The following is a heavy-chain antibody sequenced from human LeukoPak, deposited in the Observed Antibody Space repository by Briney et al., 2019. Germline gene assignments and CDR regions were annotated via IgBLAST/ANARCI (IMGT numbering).Heavy chain of an antibody. CDR3: ARHGSGTPLALYP. V-gene: IGHV4-59*08. CDR2: ISYSGTT. CDR1: GGSMSSYY. D-gene: IGHD3-10*01. J-gene: IGHJ5*02. Sequence: PSETLSLTCTVSGGSMSSYYWSWIRQSPGKGLEWVGYISYSGTTNYNPSLKSRVTISLGTSKNRFSLNLTSVTAADTAVYCARHGSGTPLALYPWGQGTLVTVSS.